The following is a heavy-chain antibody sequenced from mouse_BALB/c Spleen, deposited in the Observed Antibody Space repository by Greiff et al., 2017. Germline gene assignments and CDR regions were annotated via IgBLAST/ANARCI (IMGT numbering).Heavy chain of an antibody. CDR3: TREITTGSAMDY. CDR1: GYSFTSYW. V-gene: IGHV1-5*01. Sequence: VQLQQSGTVLARPGASVKMSCKASGYSFTSYWMHWVKQRPGQGLEWIGAIYPGNSDTSYNQKFKGKAKLTAVTSASTAYMELSSLTNEDSAVYYCTREITTGSAMDYWGQGTSVTVSS. J-gene: IGHJ4*01. CDR2: IYPGNSDT. D-gene: IGHD2-4*01.